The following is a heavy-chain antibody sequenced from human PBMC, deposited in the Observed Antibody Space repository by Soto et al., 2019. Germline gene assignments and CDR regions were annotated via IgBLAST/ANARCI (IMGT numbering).Heavy chain of an antibody. J-gene: IGHJ6*02. V-gene: IGHV1-18*01. CDR1: GCTFASYA. D-gene: IGHD6-6*01. Sequence: ASVKVSCKASGCTFASYAISWVRQAPGQGLEWMGWISAYNTNTIYAQKLQGRVTMTTDTSTSTAYMELRSLRSEDTAVYYCARGGSSRYYYGMDVWGQGTTVTVSS. CDR3: ARGGSSRYYYGMDV. CDR2: ISAYNTNT.